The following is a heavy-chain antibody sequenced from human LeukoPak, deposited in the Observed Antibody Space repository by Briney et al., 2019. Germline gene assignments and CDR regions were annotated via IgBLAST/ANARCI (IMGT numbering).Heavy chain of an antibody. D-gene: IGHD3-9*01. CDR2: ISGGGGIT. J-gene: IGHJ6*02. Sequence: GGSLRLSCAASGFTFTSYAMSWVRQAPGKGLEWVSTISGGGGITYYADSVKGRFTISRDSSKKTLYLQMNSLRGEDTAVYYCAKDQNYGILTSLRWYYGMDVWGQGTTVTVSS. V-gene: IGHV3-23*01. CDR1: GFTFTSYA. CDR3: AKDQNYGILTSLRWYYGMDV.